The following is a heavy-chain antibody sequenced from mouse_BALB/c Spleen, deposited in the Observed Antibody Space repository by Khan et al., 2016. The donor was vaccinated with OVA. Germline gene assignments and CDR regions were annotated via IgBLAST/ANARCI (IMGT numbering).Heavy chain of an antibody. J-gene: IGHJ3*01. CDR1: GYSFTNYY. CDR3: ARGYDFFAY. D-gene: IGHD2-14*01. Sequence: EVQLQESGPDLVKPGASVTMSCKASGYSFTNYYVHWVKQSHGKSLECIGRVNPNTGNTNYNQKFKGKAILIVDTSSSTAYMELRGLTSEDFWVYYCARGYDFFAYWGQGTLVTVSA. CDR2: VNPNTGNT. V-gene: IGHV1-26*01.